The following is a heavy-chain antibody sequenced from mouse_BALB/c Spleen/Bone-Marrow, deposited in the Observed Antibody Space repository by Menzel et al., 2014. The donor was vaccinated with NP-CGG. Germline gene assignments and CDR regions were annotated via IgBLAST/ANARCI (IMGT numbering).Heavy chain of an antibody. CDR1: GFNVKDTY. CDR2: IDPANGNT. CDR3: ASYYRYSFDY. J-gene: IGHJ2*01. V-gene: IGHV14-3*02. D-gene: IGHD2-14*01. Sequence: VQLQQSGAELVKPGASVKLSCTGSGFNVKDTYMQWVKQRPEQGLEWIGRIDPANGNTKYDPKFQGKATITADTSSNTAYLQLSSLTSEDSAVYYCASYYRYSFDYWGQGTTVTVSS.